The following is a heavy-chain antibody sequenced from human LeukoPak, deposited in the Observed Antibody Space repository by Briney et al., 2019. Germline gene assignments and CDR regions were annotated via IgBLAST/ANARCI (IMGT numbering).Heavy chain of an antibody. Sequence: PSETLSLTCTVSGGSISSYYWSWIRQPAGKGLEWIGRIYTSGSTNYNPSLKSRVTMSVDTSKNQFSLKLSSVTAADTAVYYCARDLGLRFLESLNAFDIWGQGTMVTVSS. CDR2: IYTSGST. CDR1: GGSISSYY. CDR3: ARDLGLRFLESLNAFDI. V-gene: IGHV4-4*07. J-gene: IGHJ3*02. D-gene: IGHD3-3*01.